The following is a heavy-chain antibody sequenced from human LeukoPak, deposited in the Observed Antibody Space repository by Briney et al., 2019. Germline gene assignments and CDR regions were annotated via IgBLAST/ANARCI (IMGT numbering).Heavy chain of an antibody. CDR2: ISGSGGST. CDR1: GFTFSSYA. Sequence: GGSLRLSCAASGFTFSSYAMSWVRQAPGKGLEWVSAISGSGGSTYYADSVKGRFTISRDNSKTTLYLQMDSLRAEDTAVYYCAKPPGYCSGGSSWCFYYIDVWGKGTTVTVSS. V-gene: IGHV3-23*01. CDR3: AKPPGYCSGGSSWCFYYIDV. D-gene: IGHD2-15*01. J-gene: IGHJ6*03.